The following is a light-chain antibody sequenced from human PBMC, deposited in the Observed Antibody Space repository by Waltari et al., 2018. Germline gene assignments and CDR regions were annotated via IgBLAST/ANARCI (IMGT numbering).Light chain of an antibody. CDR2: CAA. CDR3: QQYNNWPPCT. CDR1: QSISSN. V-gene: IGKV3-15*01. J-gene: IGKJ1*01. Sequence: IVMTQSQAPLSASRGERAILSYRANQSISSNLAGYQQKPGQPPRLLIYCAATRATGIPARFSGSGSGTEFTLTISSLQSEDFAVYYCQQYNNWPPCTFGQGTKVEIK.